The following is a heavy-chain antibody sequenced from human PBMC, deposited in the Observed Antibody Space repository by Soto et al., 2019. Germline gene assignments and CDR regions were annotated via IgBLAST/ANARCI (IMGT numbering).Heavy chain of an antibody. Sequence: GGSLRLSCAASGFTFSSYGMHWVRQAPGKGLEWVAVISYDGSNKYYADSVKGRFTISRDNSKNTLYLQMNSLRAEDTAVYYCAKGSDYGRYYGMDVWGQGTTVTVSS. V-gene: IGHV3-30*18. J-gene: IGHJ6*02. D-gene: IGHD4-17*01. CDR1: GFTFSSYG. CDR3: AKGSDYGRYYGMDV. CDR2: ISYDGSNK.